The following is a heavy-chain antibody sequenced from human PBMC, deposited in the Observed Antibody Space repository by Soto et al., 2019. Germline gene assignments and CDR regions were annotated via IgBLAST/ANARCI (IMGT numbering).Heavy chain of an antibody. CDR3: ARWAGQTHDFGVCQDDY. Sequence: ASVKVSCKTSGYTFTSHDLTWVRQAPGQGLEWMGWISGQNGKTNYAQKLQGRVTLTTDTSTSTAYMELRSLRSDDTAVYYCARWAGQTHDFGVCQDDYWGQGTLVTVSS. CDR1: GYTFTSHD. CDR2: ISGQNGKT. V-gene: IGHV1-18*04. J-gene: IGHJ4*02. D-gene: IGHD2-8*01.